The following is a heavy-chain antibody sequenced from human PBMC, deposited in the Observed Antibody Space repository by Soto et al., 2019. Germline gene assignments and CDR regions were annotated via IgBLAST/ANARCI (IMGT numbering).Heavy chain of an antibody. J-gene: IGHJ4*02. CDR2: IVPNVGTV. CDR3: ARRDTSGFLRYFDN. Sequence: SVKVSCKASGGTLSSFINYPINWVRQAPGQGLEWMGGIVPNVGTVNYAQKFQGRVTITADKSTGTAYMELSSLRSEDTALYYCARRDTSGFLRYFDNWGQGTLVTVSS. CDR1: GGTLSSFINYP. D-gene: IGHD3-3*01. V-gene: IGHV1-69*06.